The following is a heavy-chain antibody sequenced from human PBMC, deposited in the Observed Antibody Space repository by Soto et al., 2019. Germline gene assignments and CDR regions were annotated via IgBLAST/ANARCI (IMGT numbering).Heavy chain of an antibody. J-gene: IGHJ4*02. CDR2: IVPNVGTV. CDR3: ARRDTSGFLRYFDN. Sequence: SVKVSCKASGGTLSSFINYPINWVRQAPGQGLEWMGGIVPNVGTVNYAQKFQGRVTITADKSTGTAYMELSSLRSEDTALYYCARRDTSGFLRYFDNWGQGTLVTVSS. CDR1: GGTLSSFINYP. D-gene: IGHD3-3*01. V-gene: IGHV1-69*06.